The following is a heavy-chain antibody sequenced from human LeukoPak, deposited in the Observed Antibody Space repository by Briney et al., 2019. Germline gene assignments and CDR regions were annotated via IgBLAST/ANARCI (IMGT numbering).Heavy chain of an antibody. CDR3: ATVGRRHGQQPEFDY. CDR1: GGTFSSYA. Sequence: SVKVSCKASGGTFSSYAISWVRQAPGQGLEWMGRIIPILGIANYAQKFQGRVTITADKSTSTAYMELSSLGSEDTAVYYCATVGRRHGQQPEFDYWGQGTLVTVSS. CDR2: IIPILGIA. J-gene: IGHJ4*02. D-gene: IGHD6-13*01. V-gene: IGHV1-69*04.